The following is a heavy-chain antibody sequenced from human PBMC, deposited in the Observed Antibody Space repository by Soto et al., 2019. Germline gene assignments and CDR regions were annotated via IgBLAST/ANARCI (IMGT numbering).Heavy chain of an antibody. J-gene: IGHJ4*02. Sequence: PSETLSLTCTVSGGSISSYYWSWIRQPPGKGLEWIGYIYYSGSTNYNPSLKSRVTISVDTSKNQFSLKLSSVTAADTAVYYCARFYYDILTGDYFDYWGQGTLVTVSS. V-gene: IGHV4-59*08. CDR2: IYYSGST. CDR1: GGSISSYY. D-gene: IGHD3-9*01. CDR3: ARFYYDILTGDYFDY.